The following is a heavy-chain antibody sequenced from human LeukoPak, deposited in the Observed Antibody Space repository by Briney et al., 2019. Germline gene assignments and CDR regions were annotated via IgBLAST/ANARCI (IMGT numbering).Heavy chain of an antibody. J-gene: IGHJ4*02. D-gene: IGHD4-17*01. Sequence: SGGSLRLSCAASGFTFSSYSMNWVRQAQGKGLEWVSYISSSSSTIYYADSVKGRFTISRDNAKNSLYLQMNSLRAEDTAVYYCARGDYGDYAGPIDYWGQGTLVTVSS. CDR2: ISSSSSTI. CDR3: ARGDYGDYAGPIDY. CDR1: GFTFSSYS. V-gene: IGHV3-48*01.